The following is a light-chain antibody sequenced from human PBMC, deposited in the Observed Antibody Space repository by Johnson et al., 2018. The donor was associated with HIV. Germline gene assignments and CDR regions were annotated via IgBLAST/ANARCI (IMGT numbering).Light chain of an antibody. Sequence: QSVLTQPPSVSAAPGQKVTISCSGSSCDIGNNYVSWYQQLPATVPKLLIYENNKRPSGIPDPFSGSKSGTSATLGITGLQTGDEADYYCGTWDTSLTAFVFGTGTKVTVL. CDR1: SCDIGNNY. V-gene: IGLV1-51*02. J-gene: IGLJ1*01. CDR3: GTWDTSLTAFV. CDR2: ENN.